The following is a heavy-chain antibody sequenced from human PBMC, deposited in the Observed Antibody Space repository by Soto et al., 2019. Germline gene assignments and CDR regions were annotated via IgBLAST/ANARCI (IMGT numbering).Heavy chain of an antibody. J-gene: IGHJ6*02. CDR2: ISGSGGST. V-gene: IGHV3-23*01. Sequence: WGSLRLSCAASGFTLSSYARSWVRQAPGKGLEWVSGISGSGGSTYYADSVKGRFTISRDSSKNTLYLQMISLRAEDTAVYHCAKGYCSSSSCEKLKPFRVKYYYNGMDVWGQGTTVTVSS. CDR1: GFTLSSYA. CDR3: AKGYCSSSSCEKLKPFRVKYYYNGMDV. D-gene: IGHD2-2*01.